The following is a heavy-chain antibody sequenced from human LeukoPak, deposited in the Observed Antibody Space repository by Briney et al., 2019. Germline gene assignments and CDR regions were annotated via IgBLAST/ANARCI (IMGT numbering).Heavy chain of an antibody. CDR3: ARDLIIPVVAATYYYYGMDV. CDR2: INPNSGGT. V-gene: IGHV1-2*04. J-gene: IGHJ6*02. Sequence: ASVNVSCKASGYTFTGYYMHWVRQAPGQGLEWMGWINPNSGGTNYAQKFQGWVTMTRDTSISTAYMELSRLRSDDTAVYYCARDLIIPVVAATYYYYGMDVWGQGTTVTVSS. CDR1: GYTFTGYY. D-gene: IGHD5-12*01.